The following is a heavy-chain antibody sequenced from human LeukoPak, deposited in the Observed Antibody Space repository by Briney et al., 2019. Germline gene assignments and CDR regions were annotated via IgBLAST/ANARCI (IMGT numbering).Heavy chain of an antibody. D-gene: IGHD3-3*02. V-gene: IGHV4-30-2*01. J-gene: IGHJ3*02. Sequence: SQTLSLTCAVSGGSISSGGYSWRWIRQPPGKGLEWIGYIYHSGSTYYNPSLKSRVTISVDRSKNQFSLKLSSVTAADTAVYYCARALRGIRDAFDIWGQGTMVTVSS. CDR2: IYHSGST. CDR3: ARALRGIRDAFDI. CDR1: GGSISSGGYS.